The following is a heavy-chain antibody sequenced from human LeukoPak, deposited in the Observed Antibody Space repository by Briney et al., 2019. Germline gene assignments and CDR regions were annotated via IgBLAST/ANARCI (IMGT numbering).Heavy chain of an antibody. Sequence: VASVKVSCKASGGTFSSYTISWVRQAPGQGLEWMGRIIPILGIANYAQKFQGRVTITADKSTSTAYMELSSLRSEDTAVYYCAIFTVVVPAATLGVDYWGQGTLVTVSS. J-gene: IGHJ4*02. CDR2: IIPILGIA. V-gene: IGHV1-69*02. CDR3: AIFTVVVPAATLGVDY. CDR1: GGTFSSYT. D-gene: IGHD2-2*01.